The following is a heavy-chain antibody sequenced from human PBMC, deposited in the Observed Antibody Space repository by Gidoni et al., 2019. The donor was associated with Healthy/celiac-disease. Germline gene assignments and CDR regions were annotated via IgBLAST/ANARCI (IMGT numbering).Heavy chain of an antibody. J-gene: IGHJ4*02. V-gene: IGHV1-69*08. Sequence: QVQLVQSGAEVKKPGSSVKVSCKASGGTFSSYTISWVRQAPGQGLEWMGRIIPILGIANYAQKFQGRVTITADKSTSTAYMELSSLRSEDTAVYYCARDRGGGLSTVVTPPGRDYWGQGTLVTVSS. D-gene: IGHD3-10*01. CDR3: ARDRGGGLSTVVTPPGRDY. CDR2: IIPILGIA. CDR1: GGTFSSYT.